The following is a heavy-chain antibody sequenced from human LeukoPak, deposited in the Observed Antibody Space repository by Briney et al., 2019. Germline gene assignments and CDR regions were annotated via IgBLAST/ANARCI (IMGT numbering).Heavy chain of an antibody. D-gene: IGHD4-17*01. V-gene: IGHV3-7*01. Sequence: GGSLRLSCAASGFTFTTYGTHWVRQAPGKGLEWVANIKQDGSEKYYVDSVKGRFTISRDNAKNSLYLQMNSLRAEDTAVYYCARNDYGDYVPLPWGQGTLVTVSS. CDR3: ARNDYGDYVPLP. CDR2: IKQDGSEK. J-gene: IGHJ4*02. CDR1: GFTFTTYG.